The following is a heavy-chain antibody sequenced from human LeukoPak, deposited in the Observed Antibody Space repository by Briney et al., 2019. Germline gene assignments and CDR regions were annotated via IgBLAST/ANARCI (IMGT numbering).Heavy chain of an antibody. D-gene: IGHD2-8*01. V-gene: IGHV1-2*06. J-gene: IGHJ6*03. Sequence: ASVKVSCKASGYTFTGYYMHWVRQAPGQGLEWMGRINPNSGGTNYAQKFQGRVTMTRATSISTAYMELSRLRSDDTAVYYCARDGVSVSYYYYMDVWGKGTTVTVSS. CDR3: ARDGVSVSYYYYMDV. CDR2: INPNSGGT. CDR1: GYTFTGYY.